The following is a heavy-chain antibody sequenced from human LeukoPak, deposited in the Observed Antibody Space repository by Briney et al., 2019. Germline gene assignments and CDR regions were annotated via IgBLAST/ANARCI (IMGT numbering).Heavy chain of an antibody. CDR3: AKDGSWSCTD. Sequence: PGGSLRLSCGASGFTFSSSAMHWVRQGQGKGLEWVAYIAHHGNNKYYADSVKGRFTISRDNAKGSLYLQMNSLRADDTAVYYCAKDGSWSCTDWGQGTLVRVSS. CDR1: GFTFSSSA. V-gene: IGHV3-30*02. CDR2: IAHHGNNK. J-gene: IGHJ4*02. D-gene: IGHD2-8*02.